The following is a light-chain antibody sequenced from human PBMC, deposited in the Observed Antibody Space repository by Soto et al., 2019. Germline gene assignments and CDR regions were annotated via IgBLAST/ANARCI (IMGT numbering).Light chain of an antibody. V-gene: IGKV3-15*01. J-gene: IGKJ2*01. CDR3: QQYNDWPMYT. Sequence: EIVMTQSPATLSVSPGERATLSCRASQSVSSKLAWYQQKPGQAPRLLIYGPSTRATGIPARFSGSGSGTEFTLIISSLQSEDFALYYCQQYNDWPMYTFGQGTKLEIK. CDR2: GPS. CDR1: QSVSSK.